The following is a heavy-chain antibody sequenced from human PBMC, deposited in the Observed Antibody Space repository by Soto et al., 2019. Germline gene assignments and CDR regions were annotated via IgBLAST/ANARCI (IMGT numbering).Heavy chain of an antibody. Sequence: QVQLQESGPGLVKPSQTLSLTCTVSGGSISSGGYYWSWIRQHPGKGLEWIGYIYYSGSTYYNPSLTSRVTISVDTSKNQFALKLSSVTSADTAVYYCARVIYYDSSGYPWGQGTLVTVSS. CDR3: ARVIYYDSSGYP. V-gene: IGHV4-31*03. J-gene: IGHJ4*02. D-gene: IGHD3-22*01. CDR1: GGSISSGGYY. CDR2: IYYSGST.